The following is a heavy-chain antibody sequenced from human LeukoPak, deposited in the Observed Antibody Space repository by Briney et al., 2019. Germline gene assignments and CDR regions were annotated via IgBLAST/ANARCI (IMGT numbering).Heavy chain of an antibody. J-gene: IGHJ6*02. CDR1: GGSFSGYY. Sequence: KPSETLSLTCAVYGGSFSGYYWSWIRQPPGKGLEWIGEINHSGSTNYNPSLKSRVTISVDTSKNQFSLKLSSVTAADTAVYYCARGRAIAAIPPKNIYDSSGYYGYYYYYYGMDVWGQGTTVTVSS. CDR3: ARGRAIAAIPPKNIYDSSGYYGYYYYYYGMDV. CDR2: INHSGST. V-gene: IGHV4-34*01. D-gene: IGHD3-22*01.